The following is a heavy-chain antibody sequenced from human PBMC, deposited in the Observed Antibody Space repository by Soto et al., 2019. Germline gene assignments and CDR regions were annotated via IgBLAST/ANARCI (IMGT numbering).Heavy chain of an antibody. V-gene: IGHV1-69*02. J-gene: IGHJ5*02. CDR1: GGTFSSYT. CDR2: IIPILGIA. Sequence: EASVKVSCKASGGTFSSYTISWVRQAPGQGLEWMGRIIPILGIANYAQKFQGRVTITADKSTSTAYMELSSLRSEDTAVYYCARHAELRYFDWFDPWGQGTLVTVSS. D-gene: IGHD3-9*01. CDR3: ARHAELRYFDWFDP.